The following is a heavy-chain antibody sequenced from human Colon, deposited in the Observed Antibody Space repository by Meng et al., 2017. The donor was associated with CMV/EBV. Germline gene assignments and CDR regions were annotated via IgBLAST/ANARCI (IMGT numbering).Heavy chain of an antibody. D-gene: IGHD2-15*01. CDR3: ARDQYLFRDIPTVPPEY. V-gene: IGHV3-30*04. CDR1: GFTLSTYA. CDR2: ISYDGTKK. J-gene: IGHJ4*02. Sequence: LKISCAASGFTLSTYAMHWVRQAPGKGLEWVALISYDGTKKYSADTVKGRLTISRDNSKNKVYLEMNSLRPEDTAVYYCARDQYLFRDIPTVPPEYWGQGTLVTVSS.